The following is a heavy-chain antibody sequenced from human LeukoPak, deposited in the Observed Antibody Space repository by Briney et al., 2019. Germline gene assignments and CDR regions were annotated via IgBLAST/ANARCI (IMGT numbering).Heavy chain of an antibody. CDR3: AGGPSSWFES. CDR2: IYHSGST. CDR1: GGSISSGVYS. J-gene: IGHJ5*01. D-gene: IGHD6-13*01. V-gene: IGHV4-30-2*01. Sequence: SETLSHTFPVTGGSISSGVYSCSWIRQPPGKGLEWIGYIYHSGSTYYNPSLKSRVTISVDRSKNQFSLKLSSVTAADTAVYYCAGGPSSWFESWGQGTLVAVSS.